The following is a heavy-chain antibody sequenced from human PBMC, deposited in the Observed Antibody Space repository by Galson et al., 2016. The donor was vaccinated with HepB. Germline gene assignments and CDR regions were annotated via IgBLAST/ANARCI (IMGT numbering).Heavy chain of an antibody. V-gene: IGHV6-1*01. CDR2: TYYRSKWYN. J-gene: IGHJ6*02. CDR1: GDSVSSDTAA. Sequence: CAISGDSVSSDTAAWNWIRQSPSRGLEWLGRTYYRSKWYNDYAVSVKSRITINPDTTKNQFCLQLSSVTPEDTAVYYCAREPGYCTGNSCYSGGMDVWCQGTTVTVSS. D-gene: IGHD2-15*01. CDR3: AREPGYCTGNSCYSGGMDV.